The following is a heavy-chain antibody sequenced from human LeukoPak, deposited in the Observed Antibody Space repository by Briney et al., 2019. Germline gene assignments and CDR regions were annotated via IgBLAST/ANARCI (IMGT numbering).Heavy chain of an antibody. D-gene: IGHD3-22*01. Sequence: WGSLRLSCAASGFTVSSNYMSWVRQAPGKGLEWVSVIFSGGNIYYADSVKGRFTISRDNSKNMLYLQMNSLRAEDTAVYFCAGGYYSSYYYGMDVWGQGTTVTVSS. CDR2: IFSGGNI. J-gene: IGHJ6*02. CDR1: GFTVSSNY. V-gene: IGHV3-53*01. CDR3: AGGYYSSYYYGMDV.